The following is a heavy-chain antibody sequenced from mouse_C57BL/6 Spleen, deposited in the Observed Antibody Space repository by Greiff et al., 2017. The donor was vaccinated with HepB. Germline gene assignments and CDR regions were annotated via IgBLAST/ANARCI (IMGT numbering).Heavy chain of an antibody. V-gene: IGHV1-43*01. CDR3: ARMHYGSSYVGAY. CDR2: INPSTGGT. Sequence: EVQLVESGPELVKPGASVKISCKASGYSFTGYYMHWVKQSSEKSLEWIGEINPSTGGTSYNQKFKGKATLTVDKSSSTAYMQLKSLTSEDSAVYYCARMHYGSSYVGAYWGQGTLVTVSA. CDR1: GYSFTGYY. J-gene: IGHJ3*01. D-gene: IGHD1-1*01.